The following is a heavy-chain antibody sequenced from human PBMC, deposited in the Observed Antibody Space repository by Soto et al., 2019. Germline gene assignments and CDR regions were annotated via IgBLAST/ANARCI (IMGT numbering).Heavy chain of an antibody. CDR2: IIPIFGTA. Sequence: QVQLVQSGAEVKKPGSSVKVSCKASGGTFSSYAISWVRQAPGQGLEWMGGIIPIFGTANYAQKFQGRVTITADKSTSTAYMELSSLRSEDTAVYYCARGGIVVVPAATYYYYGMDVWGQGTTVTVSS. D-gene: IGHD2-2*01. CDR1: GGTFSSYA. V-gene: IGHV1-69*06. J-gene: IGHJ6*02. CDR3: ARGGIVVVPAATYYYYGMDV.